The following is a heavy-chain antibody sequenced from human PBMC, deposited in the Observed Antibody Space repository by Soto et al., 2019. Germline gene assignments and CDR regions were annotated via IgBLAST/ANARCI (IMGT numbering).Heavy chain of an antibody. D-gene: IGHD2-2*03. Sequence: GGSVMVSCKASGYTFTGYYMHWVRQAPGQGLEWMGWINPNSGGTNYAQKFQGWVTMTRDTSISTAYMELSRLRSDDTAVYYCARGGVDIVVVPAAPYDYYYYMDVWGKGTTVTVSS. CDR3: ARGGVDIVVVPAAPYDYYYYMDV. J-gene: IGHJ6*03. CDR2: INPNSGGT. CDR1: GYTFTGYY. V-gene: IGHV1-2*04.